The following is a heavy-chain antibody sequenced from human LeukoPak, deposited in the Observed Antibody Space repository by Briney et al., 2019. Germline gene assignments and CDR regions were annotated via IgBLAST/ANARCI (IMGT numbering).Heavy chain of an antibody. V-gene: IGHV4-59*08. J-gene: IGHJ4*02. CDR1: GFSFSSYS. CDR2: FFFGGST. CDR3: ARRRYISGQIDY. Sequence: GSLRLSCAASGFSFSSYSMNWIRQPPGKGLEWIGCFFFGGSTDYNPSLQSQVTISVDTSKNQLSLRVSSVTASDTAVYYCARRRYISGQIDYWGQGTLVTVSS. D-gene: IGHD6-19*01.